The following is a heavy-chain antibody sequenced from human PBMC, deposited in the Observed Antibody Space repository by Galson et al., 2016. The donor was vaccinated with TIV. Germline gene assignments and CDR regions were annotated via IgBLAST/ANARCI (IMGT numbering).Heavy chain of an antibody. Sequence: SVKVSCKASGNTFTNYGISWVRQAPGQGLEWMGWISGYDTNTEYVQKLQDRVTMTKDTSTSTAYMELRSLRYDDTAVYYRARDAPYSSSWSIDYWGQGSLVTVSS. CDR3: ARDAPYSSSWSIDY. V-gene: IGHV1-18*04. D-gene: IGHD6-13*01. CDR2: ISGYDTNT. CDR1: GNTFTNYG. J-gene: IGHJ4*02.